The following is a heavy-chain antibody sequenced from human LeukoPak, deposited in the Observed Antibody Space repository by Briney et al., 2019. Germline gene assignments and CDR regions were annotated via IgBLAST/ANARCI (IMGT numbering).Heavy chain of an antibody. CDR2: ITTGRGET. D-gene: IGHD6-19*01. CDR3: ARGGKQWRGGNYFDS. Sequence: ASVKVSCKASGYTFTDYALHWVRQAPGQSLEWMGWITTGRGETRYSQEFQRRIAFTRDTSASTVYMDLSDLRSEDTAVYYCARGGKQWRGGNYFDSWGQGTLVAVSS. V-gene: IGHV1-3*03. J-gene: IGHJ4*02. CDR1: GYTFTDYA.